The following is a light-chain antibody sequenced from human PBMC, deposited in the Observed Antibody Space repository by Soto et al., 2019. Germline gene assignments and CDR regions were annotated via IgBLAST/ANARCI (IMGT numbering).Light chain of an antibody. Sequence: DIQMTQSPSTLSASVGDRVTITCRASENIKNWLAWYQQTAGKAPKVLISDASRLEAGVPSRFSGSGSGTDFTLTITSPQTDDFGTYYCQQYDVHPKTFGQGTKVDIK. J-gene: IGKJ1*01. CDR3: QQYDVHPKT. CDR1: ENIKNW. V-gene: IGKV1-5*01. CDR2: DAS.